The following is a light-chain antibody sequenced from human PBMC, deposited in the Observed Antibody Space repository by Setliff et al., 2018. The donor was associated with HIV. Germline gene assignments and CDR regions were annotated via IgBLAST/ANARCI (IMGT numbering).Light chain of an antibody. J-gene: IGLJ2*01. CDR1: TSDTGTYNY. Sequence: QSALARPASVSGSPGQSIASSCNATTSDTGTYNYVSWHQQLPGKAPKLVIYDVSNRPSGVSDRFSGSKSGNTASLTISSLQADDEADYFCSSYTSSSTLVVFGGGTK. V-gene: IGLV2-14*03. CDR2: DVS. CDR3: SSYTSSSTLVV.